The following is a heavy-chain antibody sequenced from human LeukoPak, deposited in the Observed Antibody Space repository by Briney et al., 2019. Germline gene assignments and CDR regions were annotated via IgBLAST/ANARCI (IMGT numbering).Heavy chain of an antibody. V-gene: IGHV4-59*11. CDR3: ARGGDFWSGPDYYYYYGMDV. CDR2: IYYSGST. Sequence: SETLSLTCTVSGGSISSHYWSWIRQPPGKGLEWIGYIYYSGSTNYNPSLKSRVTISVDTSKNQFSLKLSSVAAADTAVYYCARGGDFWSGPDYYYYYGMDVWGQGTTVTVSS. CDR1: GGSISSHY. D-gene: IGHD3-3*01. J-gene: IGHJ6*02.